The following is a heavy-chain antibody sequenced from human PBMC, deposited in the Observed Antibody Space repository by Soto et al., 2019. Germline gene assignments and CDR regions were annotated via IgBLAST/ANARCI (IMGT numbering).Heavy chain of an antibody. CDR2: INRDGSRT. D-gene: IGHD2-8*01. V-gene: IGHV3-74*01. CDR1: GFISSSYW. Sequence: EVQLVESGGNVLQPGGSLRLSCAASGFISSSYWMHWVRQAPGKGLVWVSRINRDGSRTDYADSVKGRFAVPRDNAKNTVLLQMNSLRADDTAVYYCARGVNGYYYVDYWGQGTLVTVSS. CDR3: ARGVNGYYYVDY. J-gene: IGHJ4*02.